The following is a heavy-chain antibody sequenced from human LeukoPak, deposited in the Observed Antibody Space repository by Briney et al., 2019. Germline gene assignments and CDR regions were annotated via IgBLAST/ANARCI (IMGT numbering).Heavy chain of an antibody. D-gene: IGHD2-15*01. CDR2: IWYDGSNK. CDR3: ARGSGGYYYGMDV. V-gene: IGHV3-33*01. J-gene: IGHJ6*02. CDR1: GFTFSRYG. Sequence: GRSLRLSCAASGFTFSRYGMHWVRQAPGKGLEWVALIWYDGSNKYNADSVKGRFTLSRDNSKNTLYLQMNSLRAEDTAVYYCARGSGGYYYGMDVWGQGTTVTVSS.